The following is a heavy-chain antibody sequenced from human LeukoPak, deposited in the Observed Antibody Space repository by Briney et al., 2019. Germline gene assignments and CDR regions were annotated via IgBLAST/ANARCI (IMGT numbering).Heavy chain of an antibody. J-gene: IGHJ3*02. D-gene: IGHD2-2*02. V-gene: IGHV5-51*01. CDR2: IYPGDSDT. CDR1: GYSFASYW. CDR3: ARLGYCSITSCYKEKWLGAFDI. Sequence: GESLKISRKGSGYSFASYWIGWVRQRPVKGLEWMGIIYPGDSDTRYRPSFQGQVTISADRSISTAYLQWSSLQASDTAMYYCARLGYCSITSCYKEKWLGAFDIWGQGTMVTVSS.